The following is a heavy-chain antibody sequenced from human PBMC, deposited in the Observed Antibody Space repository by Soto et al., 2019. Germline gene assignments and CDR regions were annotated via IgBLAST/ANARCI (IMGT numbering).Heavy chain of an antibody. CDR3: ARDQGVAVAGITWFDP. D-gene: IGHD3-22*01. Sequence: SETLSLTCTVSGASMNSYHWSWIRQPAGKGLEWIGHIHSSGSTNYNPSLKSRVTMSVDTSKNQFSLRLMSLTAADTAVYYCARDQGVAVAGITWFDPWGQGSLVTVSS. CDR2: IHSSGST. CDR1: GASMNSYH. J-gene: IGHJ5*02. V-gene: IGHV4-4*07.